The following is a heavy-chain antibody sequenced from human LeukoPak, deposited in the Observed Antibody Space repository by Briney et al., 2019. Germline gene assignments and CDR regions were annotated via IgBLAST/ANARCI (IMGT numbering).Heavy chain of an antibody. V-gene: IGHV3-7*01. CDR1: GFTFSRYW. CDR2: IKEDGSEN. Sequence: GGSLRLSCAASGFTFSRYWMTWVRQAPGKGVEWVANIKEDGSENSYVESVKGRFTISRDNAKNSLYLQLNSLRAEDTAVYFCARQRYSDYWGQGTLVTVSS. CDR3: ARQRYSDY. D-gene: IGHD1-1*01. J-gene: IGHJ4*02.